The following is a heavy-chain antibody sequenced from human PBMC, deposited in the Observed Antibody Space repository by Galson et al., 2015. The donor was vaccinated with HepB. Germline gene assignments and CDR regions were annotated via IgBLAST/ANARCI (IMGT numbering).Heavy chain of an antibody. J-gene: IGHJ4*02. D-gene: IGHD6-19*01. CDR3: AKVSPGIAVAGTRGPFDY. Sequence: LRLSCAASGFTFSSYGIHWVRQAPGKGLEWVAVISYDGSNKYYADSVKGRFPISSDNSKNTLYLHMNSLRAEDTAVYYCAKVSPGIAVAGTRGPFDYWGQGTLVTVSS. CDR2: ISYDGSNK. V-gene: IGHV3-30*18. CDR1: GFTFSSYG.